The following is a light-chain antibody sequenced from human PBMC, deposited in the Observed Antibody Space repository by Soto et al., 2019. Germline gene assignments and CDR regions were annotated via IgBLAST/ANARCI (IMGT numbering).Light chain of an antibody. J-gene: IGKJ5*01. V-gene: IGKV3-11*01. CDR2: DAS. Sequence: EIVLTQSPGTLALSPGERATLSCRASQSVSSNYLAWYQQKPGQAPRLLIYDASNRATDIPASFSGSGSGTDFTLTISSLEPEDFAVYYCQQRSNWPPFTFGQGTRLEIK. CDR3: QQRSNWPPFT. CDR1: QSVSSNY.